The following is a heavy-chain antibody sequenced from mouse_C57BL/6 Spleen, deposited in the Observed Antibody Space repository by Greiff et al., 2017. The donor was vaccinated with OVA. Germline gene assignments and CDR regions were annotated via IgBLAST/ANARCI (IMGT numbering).Heavy chain of an antibody. CDR3: ASPLSAYYYAMDY. CDR2: INPSSGYT. Sequence: QVQLKESGAELAKPGASVKLSCKASGYTFTSYWMHWVKQRPGQGLEWIGYINPSSGYTKYNQKFKDKATLTADKSSSTAYMQLSSLTYEDSAVYYCASPLSAYYYAMDYWGQGTSVTVSS. J-gene: IGHJ4*01. D-gene: IGHD3-1*01. V-gene: IGHV1-7*01. CDR1: GYTFTSYW.